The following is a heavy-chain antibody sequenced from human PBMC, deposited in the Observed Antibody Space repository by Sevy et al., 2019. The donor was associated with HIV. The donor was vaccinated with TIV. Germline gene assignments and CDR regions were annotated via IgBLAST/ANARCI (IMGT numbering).Heavy chain of an antibody. CDR2: ISGSGGST. V-gene: IGHV3-23*01. J-gene: IGHJ3*02. CDR3: AQEYYYDSSGSVSAFDI. CDR1: GFTFSSYA. Sequence: GESLKISCAASGFTFSSYAMSWVRQAPGKGLEWVSAISGSGGSTYYADSVKGRFTISRDNSKNTLYLQMNSLRAEDTAVYYCAQEYYYDSSGSVSAFDIWGQGTMVTVSS. D-gene: IGHD3-22*01.